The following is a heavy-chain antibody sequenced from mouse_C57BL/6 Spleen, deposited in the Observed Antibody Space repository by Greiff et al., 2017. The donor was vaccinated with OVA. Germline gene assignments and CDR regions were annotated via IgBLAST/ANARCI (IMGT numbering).Heavy chain of an antibody. CDR3: APTGTWYSDV. Sequence: QVQLKQPGAELVKPGASVKLSCKASGYTFTSYWMHWVKQRPGRGLEWIGRIDPNSGGTKYNEKFKSKATLTVDKPSSTAYMQLSSLTSEDSAVYYCAPTGTWYSDVWGTGTTVTVSS. J-gene: IGHJ1*03. CDR1: GYTFTSYW. CDR2: IDPNSGGT. V-gene: IGHV1-72*01. D-gene: IGHD4-1*02.